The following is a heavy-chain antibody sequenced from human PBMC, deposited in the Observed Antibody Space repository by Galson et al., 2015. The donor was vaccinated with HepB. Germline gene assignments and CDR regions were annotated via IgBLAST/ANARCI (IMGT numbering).Heavy chain of an antibody. CDR1: GFSFSTYA. CDR2: ISQIGDYT. Sequence: SLRLSCAASGFSFSTYAMHWVRQVSGKGLEYVSSISQIGDYTYYGNSVRGRFTISRVNSENTLYLHMGSLTAEDTAVYYCTRWDCGSDRNRCYEGVWGKGTTVTVSS. D-gene: IGHD2-21*02. V-gene: IGHV3-64*01. J-gene: IGHJ6*04. CDR3: TRWDCGSDRNRCYEGV.